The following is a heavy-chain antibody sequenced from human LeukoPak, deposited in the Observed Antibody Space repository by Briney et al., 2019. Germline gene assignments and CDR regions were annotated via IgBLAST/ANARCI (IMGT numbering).Heavy chain of an antibody. J-gene: IGHJ4*02. CDR1: GGSISSGDYY. V-gene: IGHV4-39*07. Sequence: SQTLSLTCTVSGGSISSGDYYWSWIRQPPGKGLEWIGSIYHSGSTYYNPSLKSRVTISVDTSKNQFSLKLSSVTAADTAVYYCARDYDSSGYCLDYWGQGTLVTVSS. CDR2: IYHSGST. CDR3: ARDYDSSGYCLDY. D-gene: IGHD3-22*01.